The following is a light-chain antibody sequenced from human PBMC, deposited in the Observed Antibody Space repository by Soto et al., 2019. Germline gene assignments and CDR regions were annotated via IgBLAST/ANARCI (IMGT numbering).Light chain of an antibody. J-gene: IGLJ1*01. CDR3: CSYAGSPRYV. V-gene: IGLV2-11*01. Sequence: QSALTQPRSVSGSPGQSVTISCTGTSSDVGTYNYVSWYQQHPGKAPKVMIYDVSERPSGVPDRFSGSKSGNTASLTISGLQADDEADYYCCSYAGSPRYVFGNGTKLTVL. CDR2: DVS. CDR1: SSDVGTYNY.